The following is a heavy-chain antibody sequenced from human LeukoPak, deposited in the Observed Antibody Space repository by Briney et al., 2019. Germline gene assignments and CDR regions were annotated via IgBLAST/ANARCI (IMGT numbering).Heavy chain of an antibody. D-gene: IGHD6-13*01. CDR3: AREPPYSNSWTDFDS. CDR2: IRYDGSNK. J-gene: IGHJ4*02. Sequence: PGGSLRLSCAASGFTFSSYGMHWVRQAPGKGLEWVAFIRYDGSNKYYADSVKGRFTISRDNSKNTLHLQMNSLRAEDTAVYYCAREPPYSNSWTDFDSWGQGTLVTVSS. V-gene: IGHV3-30*02. CDR1: GFTFSSYG.